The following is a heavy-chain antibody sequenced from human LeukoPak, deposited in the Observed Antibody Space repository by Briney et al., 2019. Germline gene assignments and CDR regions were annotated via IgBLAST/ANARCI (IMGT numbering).Heavy chain of an antibody. D-gene: IGHD6-19*01. CDR3: ARGLVPGMDDY. J-gene: IGHJ4*02. CDR2: IKQDGSEK. Sequence: GGSLRLSCAASWFTFSSYWMSWVRQAPGKGLEWVANIKQDGSEKYYVDSVKGRFTISRDNAKNSLYLQMNSLRAEDTAVYYCARGLVPGMDDYWGQGTLVTVS. V-gene: IGHV3-7*01. CDR1: WFTFSSYW.